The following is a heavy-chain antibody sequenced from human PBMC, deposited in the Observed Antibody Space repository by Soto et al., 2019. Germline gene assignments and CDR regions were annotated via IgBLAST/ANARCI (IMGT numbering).Heavy chain of an antibody. CDR2: IIPIFGTA. V-gene: IGHV1-69*12. Sequence: QVQLVQSGAEVKKPGSSVKVSCKASGGTFSSYAISWVRQAPGQGLEWMGGIIPIFGTANYAQKFQGRVTITADQTTSAAYMELSSLRSEDTAVYYCASSVAKYYYYGMDVWGQGTTVTVSS. CDR3: ASSVAKYYYYGMDV. D-gene: IGHD5-12*01. J-gene: IGHJ6*02. CDR1: GGTFSSYA.